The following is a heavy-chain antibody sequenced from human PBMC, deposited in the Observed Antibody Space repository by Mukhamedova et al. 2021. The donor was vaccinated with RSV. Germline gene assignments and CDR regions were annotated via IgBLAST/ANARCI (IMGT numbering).Heavy chain of an antibody. J-gene: IGHJ6*02. V-gene: IGHV3-23*01. Sequence: TYYADSVKGRFTISRDNSKNTLYLQMNSLRAEDTAVYYCAKDSSGWRTYGMDVWGQGTTVTVSS. CDR3: AKDSSGWRTYGMDV. D-gene: IGHD6-19*01. CDR2: T.